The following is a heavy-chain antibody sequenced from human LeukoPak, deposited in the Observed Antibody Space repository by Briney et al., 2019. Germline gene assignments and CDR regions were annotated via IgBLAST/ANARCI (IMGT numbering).Heavy chain of an antibody. CDR2: IIPILGIA. V-gene: IGHV1-69*04. J-gene: IGHJ6*02. CDR3: ARAVYSGYGDYYYGMDV. Sequence: SVKVSCKASGGTFSSYAISWVRQAPGQGLEWMGRIIPILGIANYAQKFQGRVTITADKSTSTAYMELSSLRSEDTAVYYCARAVYSGYGDYYYGMDVWGQGTTVTVSS. CDR1: GGTFSSYA. D-gene: IGHD5-12*01.